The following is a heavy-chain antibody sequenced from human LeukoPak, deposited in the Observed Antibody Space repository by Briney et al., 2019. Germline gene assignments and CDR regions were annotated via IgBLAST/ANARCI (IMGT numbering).Heavy chain of an antibody. J-gene: IGHJ4*02. CDR2: INPNSGGT. CDR1: GYTFTVYY. V-gene: IGHV1-2*02. Sequence: GASVKVSCKASGYTFTVYYMHWVRQAPGQGLEWMGWINPNSGGTNYAQKFQGRVTMTRDTSISTAYMELSRLRSDDTAVYYCAGIEWRYAHFDYWGQGTLVTVSS. CDR3: AGIEWRYAHFDY. D-gene: IGHD2-15*01.